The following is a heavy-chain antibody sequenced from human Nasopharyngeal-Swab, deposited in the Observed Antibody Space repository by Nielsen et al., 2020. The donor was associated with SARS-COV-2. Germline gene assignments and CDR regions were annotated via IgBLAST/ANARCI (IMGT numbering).Heavy chain of an antibody. J-gene: IGHJ4*02. CDR2: IHYSGST. D-gene: IGHD4-23*01. V-gene: IGHV4-59*01. Sequence: WIRQPPGKGLEWIGYIHYSGSTSYNPSLKSRVTISLNTSKNQFSLKLSSVTPADTAVYYCARGDGVNSGSWGQGTLVTVSS. CDR3: ARGDGVNSGS.